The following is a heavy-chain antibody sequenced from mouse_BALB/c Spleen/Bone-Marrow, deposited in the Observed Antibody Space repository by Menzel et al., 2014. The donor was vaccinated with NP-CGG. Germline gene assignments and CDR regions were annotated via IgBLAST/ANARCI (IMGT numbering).Heavy chain of an antibody. CDR3: AKHRSVYPYAMDY. D-gene: IGHD2-10*02. CDR2: IWGGGKE. J-gene: IGHJ4*01. Sequence: VKLVESGPGLVAPSQSLSITCTVSGFSLSAYGVSWIRQSPGKGLEWLGVIWGGGKEYYNSVLKSRLSINKDNSKSQVFLKMYSLQTDDTAIYYCAKHRSVYPYAMDYWGQGTSVTVSS. CDR1: GFSLSAYG. V-gene: IGHV2-6-5*01.